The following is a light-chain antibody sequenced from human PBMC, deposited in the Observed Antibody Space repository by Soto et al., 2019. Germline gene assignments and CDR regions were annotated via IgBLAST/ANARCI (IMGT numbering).Light chain of an antibody. CDR3: QQYENLPT. J-gene: IGKJ5*01. CDR2: AAS. Sequence: DCQMAHSPSTLSGSVCDRVTITCRASQSSNSWLAWYQQKPGKAPQLLIYAASNLEAGVPSRFRGSGSGTDFTFTISRLQPEDIATYYCQQYENLPTFGQGTRLEIK. V-gene: IGKV1-33*01. CDR1: QSSNSW.